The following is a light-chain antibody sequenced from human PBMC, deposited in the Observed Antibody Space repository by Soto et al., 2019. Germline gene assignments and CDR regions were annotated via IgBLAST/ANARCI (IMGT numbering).Light chain of an antibody. CDR3: ASYTRSSPLFV. Sequence: QSALTQPASVSGSPGQSITVSCTGTSSDVGGYDYVSWYQHPPGKAPKLLIYEVNNRPSGVSNRFSGSKSDNTASLTISGLQADDEADYYCASYTRSSPLFVFGTGTKLTVL. V-gene: IGLV2-14*01. CDR2: EVN. CDR1: SSDVGGYDY. J-gene: IGLJ1*01.